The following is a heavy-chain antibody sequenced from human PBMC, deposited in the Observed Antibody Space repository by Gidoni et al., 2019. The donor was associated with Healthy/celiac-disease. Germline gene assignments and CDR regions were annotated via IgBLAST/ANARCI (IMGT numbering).Heavy chain of an antibody. Sequence: EVQLVESGGGLVQPGGSLRLSCAASGFTFSSYSMNWVRQAPGKGLEWVSYISSSSSTIYYADSVKGRFTISRDNAKNSLYLQMNSLRAEDTAVYYCARDRRWLQSSGYFDLWGRGTLVTVSS. J-gene: IGHJ2*01. CDR1: GFTFSSYS. D-gene: IGHD5-12*01. CDR2: ISSSSSTI. V-gene: IGHV3-48*01. CDR3: ARDRRWLQSSGYFDL.